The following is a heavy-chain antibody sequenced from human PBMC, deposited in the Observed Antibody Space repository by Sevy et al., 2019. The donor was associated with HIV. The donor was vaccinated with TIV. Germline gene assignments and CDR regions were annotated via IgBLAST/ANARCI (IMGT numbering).Heavy chain of an antibody. V-gene: IGHV1-69*10. CDR3: ASVRPCGGDCYFFDS. CDR1: GGSLSDYG. J-gene: IGHJ4*02. D-gene: IGHD2-21*02. Sequence: ASVKVSCKASGGSLSDYGMNWVRQAPGEGLEWMGGILPRLGLANYAPKFQGRVTLSADDSTSTVYMELKRLLIQDTGVYYCASVRPCGGDCYFFDSCGQGTLVTVSS. CDR2: ILPRLGLA.